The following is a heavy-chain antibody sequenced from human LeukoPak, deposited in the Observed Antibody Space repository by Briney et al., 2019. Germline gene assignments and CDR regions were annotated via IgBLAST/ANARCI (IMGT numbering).Heavy chain of an antibody. J-gene: IGHJ4*02. CDR2: ISSSSGTI. D-gene: IGHD2-21*02. V-gene: IGHV3-48*02. CDR1: GFTFSSYS. Sequence: QAGGSLRLSCAASGFTFSSYSMNWARQAPGKGLEWVSYISSSSGTIYYADSVKGRFTISRDNAKNSLYLQMNSLRDEDTAVYYCARGHCGGDCFFPVDYWGQGTLVTVSS. CDR3: ARGHCGGDCFFPVDY.